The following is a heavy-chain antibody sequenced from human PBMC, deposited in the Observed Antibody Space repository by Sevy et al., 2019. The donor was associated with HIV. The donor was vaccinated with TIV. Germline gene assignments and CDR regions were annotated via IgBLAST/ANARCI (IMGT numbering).Heavy chain of an antibody. CDR1: GDSVSSNSAA. Sequence: SQTLSLTCAISGDSVSSNSAAWNWIRQSPSRGLEWLGRTYYRSKGYNDYAVSVKSRITINPDTSKNQFYLQLNSVTPEDTAVYYCAREPGWAVAGRGWFDPWGQGTLVTVSS. V-gene: IGHV6-1*01. D-gene: IGHD6-19*01. J-gene: IGHJ5*02. CDR2: TYYRSKGYN. CDR3: AREPGWAVAGRGWFDP.